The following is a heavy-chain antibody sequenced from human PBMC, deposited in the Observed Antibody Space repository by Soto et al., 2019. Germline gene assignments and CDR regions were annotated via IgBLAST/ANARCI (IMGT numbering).Heavy chain of an antibody. J-gene: IGHJ5*02. Sequence: SVKVSCKASGGTFSSYAISWVRQAPGQGLEWMGGIIPIFGTANYAQKFQGRVTITADESTSTAYMELSSLTSEDTYVYSCVRDQNYAFWSGYSFEPWGQGTLVTVSS. D-gene: IGHD3-3*01. CDR1: GGTFSSYA. V-gene: IGHV1-69*13. CDR3: VRDQNYAFWSGYSFEP. CDR2: IIPIFGTA.